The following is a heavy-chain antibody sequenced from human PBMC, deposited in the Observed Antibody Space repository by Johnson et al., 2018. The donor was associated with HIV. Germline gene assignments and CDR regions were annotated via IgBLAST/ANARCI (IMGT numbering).Heavy chain of an antibody. Sequence: VQLVESGGVVVQPGGSLRLSCAASGFTFDDYTMHWVRQAPGKGLEWVSLISWDGGSTYYADSVKGRFTISRDNRKNSLYLQMNSLRTEATALYYCAKDKEDSSGYYGAFDIWGQGTMVTVSS. J-gene: IGHJ3*02. D-gene: IGHD3-22*01. CDR1: GFTFDDYT. CDR3: AKDKEDSSGYYGAFDI. V-gene: IGHV3-43*01. CDR2: ISWDGGST.